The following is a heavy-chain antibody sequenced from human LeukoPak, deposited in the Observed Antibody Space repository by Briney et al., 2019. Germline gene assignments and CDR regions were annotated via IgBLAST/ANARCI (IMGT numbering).Heavy chain of an antibody. Sequence: QPGGSLRLSCAASGFTFSSYDMHWVRQATGKGLEWVSAIGTAGDPYYPGSVKGRFTISRENAKNPLYLQMNSLRAGDTAVYYCARATTVTRDWYFDLWGRGTLVTVSS. V-gene: IGHV3-13*05. CDR1: GFTFSSYD. CDR2: IGTAGDP. J-gene: IGHJ2*01. D-gene: IGHD4-17*01. CDR3: ARATTVTRDWYFDL.